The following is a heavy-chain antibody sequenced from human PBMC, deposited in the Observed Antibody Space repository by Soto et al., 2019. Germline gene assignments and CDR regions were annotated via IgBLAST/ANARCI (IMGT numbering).Heavy chain of an antibody. D-gene: IGHD6-19*01. CDR3: AKPARGWYSETDY. V-gene: IGHV4-59*08. CDR1: GGSISNYY. Sequence: SETLSLTCTVSGGSISNYYWSWIRQPPGKGLEWIGYIYYSGSTYYNPSLKSRVTISVDTSKNQFSLKLSSVTAADTAVYYCAKPARGWYSETDYWGQGTLVTVSS. J-gene: IGHJ4*02. CDR2: IYYSGST.